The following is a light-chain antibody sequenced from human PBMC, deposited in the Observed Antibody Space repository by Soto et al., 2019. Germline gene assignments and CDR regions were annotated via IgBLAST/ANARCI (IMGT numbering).Light chain of an antibody. CDR2: DVS. J-gene: IGLJ1*01. CDR1: SSDVGGYNY. V-gene: IGLV2-11*01. CDR3: CSYAGSSYV. Sequence: QSVLAQPRSVSGSPGQSVTISRTGTSSDVGGYNYVSWYQQHPGKAPKLMIYDVSKRPSGVPDRFSGSKSGNTASLTISGLQAEDEADYYCCSYAGSSYVFGTGTKGTVL.